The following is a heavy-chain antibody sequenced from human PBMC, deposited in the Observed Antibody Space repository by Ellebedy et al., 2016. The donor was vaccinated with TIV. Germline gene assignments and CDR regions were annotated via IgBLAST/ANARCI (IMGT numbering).Heavy chain of an antibody. CDR3: VKGGSGSYHYYYGMDV. D-gene: IGHD3-10*01. J-gene: IGHJ6*02. CDR1: GFTFSSYA. V-gene: IGHV3-64D*06. CDR2: ISSNGGST. Sequence: GESLKISCSASGFTFSSYAMHWVRQAPGKGLEYVSAISSNGGSTYYADSVKGRFTISRDNSKNTLYLQMSRLRAEDTAVYYCVKGGSGSYHYYYGMDVWGQGTTVTVSS.